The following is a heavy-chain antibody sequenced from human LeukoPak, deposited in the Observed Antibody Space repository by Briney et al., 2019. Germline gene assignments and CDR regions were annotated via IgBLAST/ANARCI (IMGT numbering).Heavy chain of an antibody. Sequence: ASVKVSCKASGYTFTSYDINWVRQATGQGLEWMGWMNPNSGNTGYAQKFQGRVTMTRNTSISTAYMELSSLRSEDTAVYYCARGWLPVGYYDFWSGYPNWFDPWGQGTLVTVSS. D-gene: IGHD3-3*01. CDR2: MNPNSGNT. CDR3: ARGWLPVGYYDFWSGYPNWFDP. J-gene: IGHJ5*02. CDR1: GYTFTSYD. V-gene: IGHV1-8*01.